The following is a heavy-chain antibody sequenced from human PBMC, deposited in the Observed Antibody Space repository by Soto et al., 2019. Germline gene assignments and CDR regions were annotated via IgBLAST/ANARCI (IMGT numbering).Heavy chain of an antibody. CDR1: GDSVSSNSAA. CDR3: AETTSLQCYQRAV. V-gene: IGHV6-1*01. CDR2: TYYRSRWYN. Sequence: PSQTLSLTCAISGDSVSSNSAAWNWIRQSPSRGLEWLGRTYYRSRWYNDYAVSVKSRITVNPDTSKNQFSLHLNSVTPEDTTVYYCAETTSLQCYQRAVWKKGTTVPVSS. J-gene: IGHJ6*04. D-gene: IGHD1-7*01.